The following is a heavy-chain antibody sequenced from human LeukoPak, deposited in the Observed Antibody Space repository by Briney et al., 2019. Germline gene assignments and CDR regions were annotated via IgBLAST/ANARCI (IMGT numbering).Heavy chain of an antibody. CDR1: GGSFSGYY. Sequence: SETLSLTCAVYGGSFSGYYWSWIRQPPGKGLEWIGEINHSGSTNYNPSLKSRVTISVDTSKNQFSLKLRSVTAADTAVYYCARGLWGWFDPWGQGTLVTVSS. V-gene: IGHV4-34*01. D-gene: IGHD7-27*01. CDR3: ARGLWGWFDP. J-gene: IGHJ5*02. CDR2: INHSGST.